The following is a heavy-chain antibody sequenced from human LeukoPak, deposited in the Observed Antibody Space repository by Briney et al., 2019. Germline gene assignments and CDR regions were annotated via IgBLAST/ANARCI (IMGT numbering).Heavy chain of an antibody. Sequence: PGGSLRLSCAASGFTVSSNYMSWVRQAPGKGLEWVSVIYSGGSTYYADSVKGRFTISRDNSKNTLYLQMNSLRAEDTAVYYCARDPYSSSSHFDYWGQGTLVTVSS. CDR1: GFTVSSNY. V-gene: IGHV3-53*01. D-gene: IGHD6-6*01. CDR2: IYSGGST. J-gene: IGHJ4*02. CDR3: ARDPYSSSSHFDY.